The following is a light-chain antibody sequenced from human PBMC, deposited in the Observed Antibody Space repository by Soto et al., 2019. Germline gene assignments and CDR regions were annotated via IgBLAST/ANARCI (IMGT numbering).Light chain of an antibody. CDR3: AAWDNSLSALV. CDR2: TNN. V-gene: IGLV1-44*01. J-gene: IGLJ7*01. Sequence: QSVLTQPPSASGTPGQRVTISCSGSSSNIGSNPVNWYQQLPGTAPKLFIHTNNQRPSGVPDRFSGSKSGTSGSLAISGLQSEDEADYYCAAWDNSLSALVFGGGTQLTVL. CDR1: SSNIGSNP.